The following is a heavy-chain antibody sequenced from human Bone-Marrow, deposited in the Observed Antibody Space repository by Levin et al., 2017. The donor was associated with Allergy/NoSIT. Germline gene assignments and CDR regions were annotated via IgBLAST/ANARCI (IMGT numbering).Heavy chain of an antibody. CDR1: RYIFSGNY. J-gene: IGHJ4*02. CDR3: VRGRKDITTEEPWHFDY. D-gene: IGHD3-22*01. V-gene: IGHV1-2*02. Sequence: HGESLKISCKASRYIFSGNYLHWVRQAPGQGLEWMGWINPDSAGTNYAQKFQGRVTMTADTSITTAYMDLSSLRSDDTAVYYCVRGRKDITTEEPWHFDYWGQGTLVTVSS. CDR2: INPDSAGT.